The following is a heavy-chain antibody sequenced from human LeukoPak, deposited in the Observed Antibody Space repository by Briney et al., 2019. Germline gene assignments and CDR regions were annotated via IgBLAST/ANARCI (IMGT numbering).Heavy chain of an antibody. J-gene: IGHJ4*02. D-gene: IGHD3-3*01. CDR1: GYSISSGYY. Sequence: SETLSLTCAVSGYSISSGYYWGWIRQPPGKGLEWIGSIYHSGSTYYNPSLKSRVTISVDTSKNQFSLKLSSATAADTAVYYCARSTYYDFWSGYPFDYWGQGTLVTVSS. V-gene: IGHV4-38-2*01. CDR2: IYHSGST. CDR3: ARSTYYDFWSGYPFDY.